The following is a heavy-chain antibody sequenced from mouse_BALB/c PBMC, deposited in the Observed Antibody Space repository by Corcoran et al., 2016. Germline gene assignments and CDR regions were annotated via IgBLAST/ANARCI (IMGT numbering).Heavy chain of an antibody. CDR2: IYPGSGNT. V-gene: IGHV1-84*02. CDR1: GYTFTDYY. CDR3: ARGYGYYYAMDY. D-gene: IGHD1-2*01. J-gene: IGHJ4*01. Sequence: QIQLQQSGPELVKPGASVKISCKASGYTFTDYYINWVKQKPGQGLEWIGWIYPGSGNTKYNEKFKCKATLTVDTSSSTAYLQLSSLTSEDTAVYFCARGYGYYYAMDYWGQGTSVTVSS.